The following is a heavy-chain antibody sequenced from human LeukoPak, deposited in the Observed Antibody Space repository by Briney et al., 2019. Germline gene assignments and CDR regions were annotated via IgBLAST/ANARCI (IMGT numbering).Heavy chain of an antibody. J-gene: IGHJ6*03. Sequence: ASVKVSCKASGYTFTSYDINWVRQAPRQGLEWMGWMNPNSGNTGYAQKFQGRVTMTRNTSISTAYMTLSSLRSEDTAVYYCAITGYSSSWYHYYYYYMDVWGKGTTVTISS. CDR1: GYTFTSYD. CDR3: AITGYSSSWYHYYYYYMDV. D-gene: IGHD6-13*01. V-gene: IGHV1-8*01. CDR2: MNPNSGNT.